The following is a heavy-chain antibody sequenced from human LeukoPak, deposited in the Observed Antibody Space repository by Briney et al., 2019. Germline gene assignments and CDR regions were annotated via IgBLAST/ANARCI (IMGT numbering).Heavy chain of an antibody. CDR2: ISWDGGST. CDR3: AKDKPIAAAGITLGYYFDY. Sequence: GGSLRLSCAASGFTFDDYAMHWVRQAPGKGLEWVSLISWDGGSTYYADSVKGRFTISRDNSKNSLYLQMNSLRAEDTALYYCAKDKPIAAAGITLGYYFDYWGQGTLVTVSS. V-gene: IGHV3-43D*03. J-gene: IGHJ4*02. CDR1: GFTFDDYA. D-gene: IGHD6-13*01.